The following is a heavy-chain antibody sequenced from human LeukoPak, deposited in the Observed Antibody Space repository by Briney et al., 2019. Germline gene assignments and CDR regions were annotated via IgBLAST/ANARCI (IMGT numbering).Heavy chain of an antibody. CDR3: ARARGYDFWSGYYHWFDP. CDR2: IYYSGST. CDR1: GGSISSGGYY. J-gene: IGHJ5*02. Sequence: ASETLSLTCTVSGGSISSGGYYWSWIRQHPGKGLEWIGYIYYSGSTYYNPSLKSRVTISVDTSKNQFSLKLSSVTAADTAVYYCARARGYDFWSGYYHWFDPWGQGTLVTVSS. V-gene: IGHV4-31*03. D-gene: IGHD3-3*01.